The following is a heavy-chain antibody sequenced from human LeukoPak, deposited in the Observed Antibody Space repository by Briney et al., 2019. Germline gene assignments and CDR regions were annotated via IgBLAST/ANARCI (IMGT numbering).Heavy chain of an antibody. D-gene: IGHD2-15*01. CDR3: ARHCSGGSCYSFDY. CDR1: GGSISSYY. Sequence: SETLSLTCTVSGGSISSYYWSWIRQPAGKGLEWIGRIYTSGSTNYNPSLKSRVTMSVDTSKNQFSLKLSSVTAADTAVYYCARHCSGGSCYSFDYWGQGTLVTVSS. CDR2: IYTSGST. V-gene: IGHV4-4*07. J-gene: IGHJ4*02.